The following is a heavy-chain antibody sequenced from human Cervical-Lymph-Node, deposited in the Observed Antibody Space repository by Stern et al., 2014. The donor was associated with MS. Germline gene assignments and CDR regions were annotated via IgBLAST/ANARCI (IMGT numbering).Heavy chain of an antibody. V-gene: IGHV5-51*03. CDR3: ATSLDADYIGYFDS. CDR2: FYPSDSDI. D-gene: IGHD4-11*01. J-gene: IGHJ4*02. Sequence: VQLVQSGAEVKKPGESLKISCRNSGGSFSKYAIAWVRQMPGKGLEWMGMFYPSDSDIRYSPSFQGQVTISADQSISTAYLQWSSLKASDTAIYYCATSLDADYIGYFDSWGQGTLVTVSS. CDR1: GGSFSKYA.